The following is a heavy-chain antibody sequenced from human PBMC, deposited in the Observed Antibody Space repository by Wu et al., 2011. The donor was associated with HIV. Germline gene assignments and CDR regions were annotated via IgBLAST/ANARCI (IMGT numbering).Heavy chain of an antibody. CDR3: ARGRRIMVTFGGVMGLGY. D-gene: IGHD3-16*01. Sequence: DYYWTSDPPAPRKGTGVDREYQSRWKYQLQPSLKSRVTISVATSKNEFSLKLTSVTAADTAVYFCARGRRIMVTFGGVMGLGYWGQGALVTVSS. V-gene: IGHV4-34*01. J-gene: IGHJ4*02. CDR2: QSRWKY. CDR1: DYY.